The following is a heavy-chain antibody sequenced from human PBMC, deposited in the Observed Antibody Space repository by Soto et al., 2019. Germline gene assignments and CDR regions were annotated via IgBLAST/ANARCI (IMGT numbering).Heavy chain of an antibody. CDR3: ASSRLGDNYYYDSSGYYGFPDY. D-gene: IGHD3-22*01. CDR2: IIPIFGTA. V-gene: IGHV1-69*01. J-gene: IGHJ4*02. Sequence: SVKGACKAAGGTFSGDASSWVRHATGQGLEWMGGIIPIFGTANYAQKFQGRVTITADESTSTAYMELSSLRSEDTAVYYCASSRLGDNYYYDSSGYYGFPDYWGQGTLVTVSS. CDR1: GGTFSGDA.